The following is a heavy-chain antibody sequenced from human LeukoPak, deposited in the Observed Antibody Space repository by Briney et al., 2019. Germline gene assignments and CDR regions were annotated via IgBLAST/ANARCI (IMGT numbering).Heavy chain of an antibody. CDR1: GYTFTGYY. Sequence: GASVKVSCKASGYTFTGYYIHWVRQAPGQGLEWLGWINPDSGGTDYAQKFRGRVTMTRDTSISTAYMELSRLTSDDTAVYYCARSGGYCVGTTCYSLFNWSDPWGQGALVTVSS. CDR2: INPDSGGT. CDR3: ARSGGYCVGTTCYSLFNWSDP. V-gene: IGHV1-2*02. D-gene: IGHD2-15*01. J-gene: IGHJ5*02.